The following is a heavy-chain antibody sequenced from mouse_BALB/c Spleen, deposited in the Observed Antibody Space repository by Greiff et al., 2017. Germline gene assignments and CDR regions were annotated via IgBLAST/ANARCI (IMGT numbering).Heavy chain of an antibody. Sequence: EVQLVESGGGLVQPGGSRKLSCAASGFTFSSFGMHWVRQAPEKGLEWVAYISSGSSTIYYADTVKGRFTISRDNPKNTLFLQMTSLRSEDTAMYYCASGGYSYFDYWGQGTTLTVSS. J-gene: IGHJ2*01. V-gene: IGHV5-17*02. CDR3: ASGGYSYFDY. CDR2: ISSGSSTI. CDR1: GFTFSSFG. D-gene: IGHD2-3*01.